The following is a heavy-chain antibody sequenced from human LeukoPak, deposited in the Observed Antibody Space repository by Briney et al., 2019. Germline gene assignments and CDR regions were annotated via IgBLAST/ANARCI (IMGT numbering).Heavy chain of an antibody. CDR1: GYTFSTYE. D-gene: IGHD1-14*01. CDR3: TRGPRNDP. V-gene: IGHV1-8*01. J-gene: IGHJ5*02. Sequence: ASVKVSCKTSGYTFSTYEINWVRQAAGQGLEWMGWMHPNSGDTYYAQKFQGRVTMTRDTSINTVYMELSSLRSEDTAVYYCTRGPRNDPWGQGTLVTDSS. CDR2: MHPNSGDT.